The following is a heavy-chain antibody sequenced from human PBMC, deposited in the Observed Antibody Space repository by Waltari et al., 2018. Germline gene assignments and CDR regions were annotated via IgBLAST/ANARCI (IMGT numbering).Heavy chain of an antibody. CDR2: MKPYSWKK. J-gene: IGHJ4*02. CDR1: GYTFTSYD. D-gene: IGHD3-10*01. CDR3: ARGYPFSFYGSGTYYNVYDY. Sequence: QVQLVQSGAEVKKPGASVKVSCRASGYTFTSYDINWVRQATGQGLEWMGWMKPYSWKKDHSKKFQGRVTMNRNNSISTAYMELSSLRSEDTAVYYCARGYPFSFYGSGTYYNVYDYWGQGTLVTVSS. V-gene: IGHV1-8*01.